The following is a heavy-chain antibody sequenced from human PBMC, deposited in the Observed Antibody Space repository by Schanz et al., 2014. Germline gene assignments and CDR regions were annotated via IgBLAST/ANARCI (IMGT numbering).Heavy chain of an antibody. D-gene: IGHD3-9*01. CDR1: GYTFRHYG. J-gene: IGHJ4*02. Sequence: QVQLVQSGGEVKKPGASVKVSCKASGYTFRHYGISWLRQAPGQGLEWMGYISGYNGNTNYAPKVQDRVTMTTDTSTSTAYMELRSLRSDDTAVYYCARGWGYDALTGYVFWGQGTLVIVSS. CDR2: ISGYNGNT. V-gene: IGHV1-18*04. CDR3: ARGWGYDALTGYVF.